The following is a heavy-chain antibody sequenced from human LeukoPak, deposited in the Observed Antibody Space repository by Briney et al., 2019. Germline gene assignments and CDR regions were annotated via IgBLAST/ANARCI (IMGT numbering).Heavy chain of an antibody. D-gene: IGHD6-19*01. CDR3: ARGSIAVVHAFDI. Sequence: PGGSLRLSCAASGFTFSSYSMNWGRQAPGKGLEWVSSISSSSSYIYYADSVKGRFTISRDNAKNSLYLQMNSLRAEDTAVYYCARGSIAVVHAFDIWGQGTMVTVSS. CDR1: GFTFSSYS. CDR2: ISSSSSYI. V-gene: IGHV3-21*01. J-gene: IGHJ3*02.